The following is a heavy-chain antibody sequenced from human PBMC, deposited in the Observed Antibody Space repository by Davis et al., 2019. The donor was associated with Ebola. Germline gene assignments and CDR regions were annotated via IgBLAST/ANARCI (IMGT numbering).Heavy chain of an antibody. CDR1: GFTFSSYW. V-gene: IGHV3-74*01. Sequence: HTGGSLRLSCAASGFTFSSYWMYWVRQAPGKGLVWFSRINSDGSSTSYADPVKGRFTISRDNAKNTLYLQMNSLRAEDTAVYYCASGSSSDYWGQGTLVTVSS. J-gene: IGHJ4*02. CDR2: INSDGSST. D-gene: IGHD6-6*01. CDR3: ASGSSSDY.